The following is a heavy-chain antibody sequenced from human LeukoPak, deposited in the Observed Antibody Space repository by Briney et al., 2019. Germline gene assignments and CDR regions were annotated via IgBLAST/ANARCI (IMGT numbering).Heavy chain of an antibody. Sequence: ASVKVSCKASGYTFTGYYMHWVPQAPGQGFEWMGWINPNSVDTNHAQKFQCRVTMTRDTSISTAHMELSRLRSDDTAVYYWARANPLYCSSTTCLFDYWGQGTLVTVSS. CDR1: GYTFTGYY. CDR3: ARANPLYCSSTTCLFDY. D-gene: IGHD2-2*01. J-gene: IGHJ4*02. V-gene: IGHV1-2*02. CDR2: INPNSVDT.